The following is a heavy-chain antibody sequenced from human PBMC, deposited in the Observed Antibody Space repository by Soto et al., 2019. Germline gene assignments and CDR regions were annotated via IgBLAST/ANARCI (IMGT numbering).Heavy chain of an antibody. CDR3: APRGPKESLFEF. V-gene: IGHV2-5*02. CDR2: IYWDDDK. Sequence: QITLKESGPTLVKPTQTLTLTCTFSGFSLSAGGVGVGWIRQPPGKALECLALIYWDDDKRYRPSLKSRLTIAKHTSKNQVVLTLTNLDPMDTATYYCAPRGPKESLFEFWGQGTLVSVSS. CDR1: GFSLSAGGVG. J-gene: IGHJ4*02.